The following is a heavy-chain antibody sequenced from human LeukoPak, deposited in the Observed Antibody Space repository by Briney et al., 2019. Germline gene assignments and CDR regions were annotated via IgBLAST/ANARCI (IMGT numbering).Heavy chain of an antibody. J-gene: IGHJ6*02. D-gene: IGHD3-22*01. CDR1: GYTFTSYD. CDR2: INPNRGNT. Sequence: ASVEVSCKASGYTFTSYDINWVRQATGQGLEWIGWINPNRGNTDYAQNFQGRVTMNRNTSISPAYMELSSLRSEDTAVYYCASQGYYYDSSARGYGMDVWGQGTTVTVSS. CDR3: ASQGYYYDSSARGYGMDV. V-gene: IGHV1-8*01.